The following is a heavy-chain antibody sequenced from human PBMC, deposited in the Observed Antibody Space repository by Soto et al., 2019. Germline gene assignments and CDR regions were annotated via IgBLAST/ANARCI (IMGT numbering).Heavy chain of an antibody. Sequence: GGSLRLSCAASGFTFSNYNINWVRQAPGKGLEWVSFISRSSSYIYYADSVQGRFTISRDNAKNSLYLQMKSLRAEDTAVYYCARDLYYDTIPYYWGQGTLVTVSS. V-gene: IGHV3-21*01. D-gene: IGHD3-22*01. J-gene: IGHJ4*02. CDR3: ARDLYYDTIPYY. CDR2: ISRSSSYI. CDR1: GFTFSNYN.